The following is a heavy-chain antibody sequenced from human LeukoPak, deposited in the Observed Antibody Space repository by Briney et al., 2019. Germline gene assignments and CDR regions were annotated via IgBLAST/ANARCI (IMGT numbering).Heavy chain of an antibody. J-gene: IGHJ2*01. CDR2: ISRHGSTK. Sequence: GGSLRLSCAASGFTFSSYGMHWVRQAPGKGLEWVVVISRHGSTKIYAASVKGRSTISRDNSKNTMYLQMDSLRPEDTAVYFCAKEYSSGWSYWYFDLWGRGTLVTVSS. CDR3: AKEYSSGWSYWYFDL. V-gene: IGHV3-30*18. CDR1: GFTFSSYG. D-gene: IGHD6-19*01.